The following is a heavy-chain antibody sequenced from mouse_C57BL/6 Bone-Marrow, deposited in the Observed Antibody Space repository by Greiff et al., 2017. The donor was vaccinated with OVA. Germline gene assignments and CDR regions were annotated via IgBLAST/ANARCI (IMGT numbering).Heavy chain of an antibody. CDR1: GYTFTSYG. V-gene: IGHV1-81*01. D-gene: IGHD2-4*01. Sequence: QVQLQQSGAELARPGASVKLSCKASGYTFTSYGISWVKQSTGQGLEWIGEIYPSSGNTYYNEKFKGKATLPADKSSSTAYMELRGLTSEDSAVYVGARWRYEYDYFDYWGQGTTLTVSA. CDR3: ARWRYEYDYFDY. CDR2: IYPSSGNT. J-gene: IGHJ2*01.